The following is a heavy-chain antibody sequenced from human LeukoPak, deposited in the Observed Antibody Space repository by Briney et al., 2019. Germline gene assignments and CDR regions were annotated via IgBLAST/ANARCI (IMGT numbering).Heavy chain of an antibody. CDR3: ARAIVVVPAAPAEYFQH. CDR2: IYHSGST. J-gene: IGHJ1*01. V-gene: IGHV4-4*02. Sequence: ASETLSLTCAVSGDSITSSKWWSWVRQSPEKGLEWIGEIYHSGSTNYNPSLKSRVTISVDTSKNQFSLKLSSVTAADTAVYYCARAIVVVPAAPAEYFQHWGQGTLVTVAS. CDR1: GDSITSSKW. D-gene: IGHD2-2*01.